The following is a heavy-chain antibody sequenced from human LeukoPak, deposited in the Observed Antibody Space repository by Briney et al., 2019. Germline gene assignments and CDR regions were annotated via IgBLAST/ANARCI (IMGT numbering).Heavy chain of an antibody. CDR2: IYYSGST. J-gene: IGHJ4*02. CDR3: AREGGFYRPLDY. D-gene: IGHD3-3*01. Sequence: SETLPLTCTVSGGSINSGDYYWSWIRQLPGKGLEWIGYIYYSGSTYYPPSLRSRVTISVDTSKNQFSLRLSSVTAADTAVYYCAREGGFYRPLDYSGQGTLVTVSS. CDR1: GGSINSGDYY. V-gene: IGHV4-31*03.